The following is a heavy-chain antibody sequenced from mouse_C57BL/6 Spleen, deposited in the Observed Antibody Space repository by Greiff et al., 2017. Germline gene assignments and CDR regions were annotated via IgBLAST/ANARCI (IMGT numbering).Heavy chain of an antibody. V-gene: IGHV1-55*01. Sequence: QVQLQQPGAELVKPGASVKMSCKASGYTFTSYWITWVKQRPGQGLEWIGDIYPGSGSTNYNGKFKGKATLTADKSSSTAYMQLSSLTSEDSAVYFCARKKGAMDYWGQGTSVTVSS. J-gene: IGHJ4*01. CDR2: IYPGSGST. CDR3: ARKKGAMDY. CDR1: GYTFTSYW.